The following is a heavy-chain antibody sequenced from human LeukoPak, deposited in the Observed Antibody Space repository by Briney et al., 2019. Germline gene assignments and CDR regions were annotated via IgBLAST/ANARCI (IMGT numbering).Heavy chain of an antibody. V-gene: IGHV4-34*12. CDR1: GGSFSGYY. D-gene: IGHD1-1*01. CDR3: ARYIYKLERVLRYFDY. J-gene: IGHJ4*02. CDR2: IIHSGST. Sequence: SETLSLTCAVYGGSFSGYYWSWIRQPPGKGLEWIGEIIHSGSTNYNPSLKSRVTISEDTSKNQFSLKFNSVTAADTAVYYCARYIYKLERVLRYFDYWGQGTLVTVSS.